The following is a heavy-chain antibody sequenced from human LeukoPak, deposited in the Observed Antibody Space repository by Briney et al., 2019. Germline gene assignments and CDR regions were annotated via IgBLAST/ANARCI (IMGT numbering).Heavy chain of an antibody. Sequence: VASVKVSFKASGYTFTSYGISWVRQAPGQGLEWMGWISAYNGNTNYAQKLQGRVTMTTDTSTSTVYMELRSLRSDDTAVYYCARASPAVADSPRHWGQGTLVTVSS. J-gene: IGHJ4*02. V-gene: IGHV1-18*01. CDR2: ISAYNGNT. CDR3: ARASPAVADSPRH. D-gene: IGHD6-19*01. CDR1: GYTFTSYG.